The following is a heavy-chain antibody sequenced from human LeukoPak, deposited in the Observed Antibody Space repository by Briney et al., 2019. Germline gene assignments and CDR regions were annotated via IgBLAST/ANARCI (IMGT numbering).Heavy chain of an antibody. V-gene: IGHV3-48*04. D-gene: IGHD3-3*01. J-gene: IGHJ4*02. Sequence: GGSLRLSCAASGLTFSRYTMNWVRQAPGKGLEWVSYISGISSTIYYADSVKGRFTISTDNAKNSLYLQMNSLRAEDTAVYYCARGWNYDRYFDYWGQGTLVTVSS. CDR1: GLTFSRYT. CDR3: ARGWNYDRYFDY. CDR2: ISGISSTI.